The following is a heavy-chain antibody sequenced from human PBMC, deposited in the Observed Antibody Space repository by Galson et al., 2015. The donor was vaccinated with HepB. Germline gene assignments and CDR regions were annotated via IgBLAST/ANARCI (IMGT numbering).Heavy chain of an antibody. Sequence: SVKVSCKASGGTFSSYTINWVRQAPGKGLEWVGSIIPILGIANYAHKFQGRFTITADKSTSTAYMEMSSLRSEDTAVYYCARDGPERSFDYWGQGTLVTVSS. CDR3: ARDGPERSFDY. D-gene: IGHD6-25*01. V-gene: IGHV1-69*04. CDR2: IIPILGIA. J-gene: IGHJ4*02. CDR1: GGTFSSYT.